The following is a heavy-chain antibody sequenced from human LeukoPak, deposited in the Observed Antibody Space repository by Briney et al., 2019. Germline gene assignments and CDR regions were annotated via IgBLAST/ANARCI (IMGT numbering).Heavy chain of an antibody. CDR1: GYTFTGYY. CDR3: VSLPREWELPGGSDY. CDR2: INPNSGGT. Sequence: ASVKVSCKASGYTFTGYYMHWVRQAPGQGLEWMGWINPNSGGTNYAQKFQGRVTMTRDTSISTAYMELSRLRSDDTAVYYCVSLPREWELPGGSDYWGQGNLFTVSS. J-gene: IGHJ4*02. D-gene: IGHD1-26*01. V-gene: IGHV1-2*02.